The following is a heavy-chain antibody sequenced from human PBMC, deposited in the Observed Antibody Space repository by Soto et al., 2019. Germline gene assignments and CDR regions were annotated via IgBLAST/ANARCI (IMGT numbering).Heavy chain of an antibody. J-gene: IGHJ3*02. CDR2: IYYSGST. CDR3: ARGWSMTTVTTDAFDI. Sequence: SKTLSLTCTVSGGSVSSGSYYWSWIRQPPGKGLEWIGYIYYSGSTNYNPSLKSRVTISVDTSKNQFSLKLSSVTAADTAVYYCARGWSMTTVTTDAFDIWGQGTMVTVSS. V-gene: IGHV4-61*01. CDR1: GGSVSSGSYY. D-gene: IGHD4-4*01.